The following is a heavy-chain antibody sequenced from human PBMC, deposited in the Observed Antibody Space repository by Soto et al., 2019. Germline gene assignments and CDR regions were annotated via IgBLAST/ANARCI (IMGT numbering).Heavy chain of an antibody. V-gene: IGHV4-59*01. CDR1: GGSISSYY. CDR2: IYYSGST. Sequence: SETLSLTCTVSGGSISSYYWSWIRQPPGKGLEWIGYIYYSGSTNYNPSLKSRVTISVDTSKNQFSLKLSSVTAADTAVYYCARFRGDCIDYWGQGTLVTVSS. D-gene: IGHD2-21*02. CDR3: ARFRGDCIDY. J-gene: IGHJ4*02.